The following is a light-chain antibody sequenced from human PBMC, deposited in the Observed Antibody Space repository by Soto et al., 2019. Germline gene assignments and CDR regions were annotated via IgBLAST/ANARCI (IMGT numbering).Light chain of an antibody. V-gene: IGKV1-5*03. CDR2: KAS. CDR1: QSISSW. Sequence: EIRSAQSTSIVSASVGDRVTNTCRASQSISSWLAWYQQKPGKAPKLLIYKASSLESGVPSRFSGSGSGTEFALTISSLQPDDFATYYCQQYNSYSLTIGGGTKVDIK. CDR3: QQYNSYSLT. J-gene: IGKJ4*01.